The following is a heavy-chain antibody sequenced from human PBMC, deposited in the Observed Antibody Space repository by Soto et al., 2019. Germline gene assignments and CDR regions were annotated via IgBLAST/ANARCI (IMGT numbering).Heavy chain of an antibody. D-gene: IGHD6-6*01. CDR3: AKDRLWGSSDRGAPDDFEV. V-gene: IGHV4-4*02. CDR1: GGSISSRNW. Sequence: QVHLQESGPGLVKPSGTLSLTCTVSGGSISSRNWWSWLRQSPTKGLEWIGEIYQSGSTNYNPSLESRVTISVDKSKNQFSLELTSLTAADPAVYYCAKDRLWGSSDRGAPDDFEVWGQGTMVTVS. CDR2: IYQSGST. J-gene: IGHJ3*01.